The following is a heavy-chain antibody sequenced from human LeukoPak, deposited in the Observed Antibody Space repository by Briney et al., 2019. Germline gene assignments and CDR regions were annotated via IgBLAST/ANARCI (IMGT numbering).Heavy chain of an antibody. CDR3: ARQGGTFDI. V-gene: IGHV4-39*01. D-gene: IGHD3-16*01. J-gene: IGHJ3*02. Sequence: SETLSLTCTVSGDSVSSNNYYWSWIRQPPGKGLEWIGTIYYSGSTYYNPSLESRVTISVDTSKNHFSLKLNSVTAADTAVHYCARQGGTFDIWGQGTMVTVSS. CDR1: GDSVSSNNYY. CDR2: IYYSGST.